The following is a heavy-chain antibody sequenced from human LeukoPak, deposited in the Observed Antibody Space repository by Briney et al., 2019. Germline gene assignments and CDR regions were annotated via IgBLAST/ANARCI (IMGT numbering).Heavy chain of an antibody. V-gene: IGHV3-23*01. CDR1: GFSFSDYL. CDR3: AKVDTAIPRCGMDV. D-gene: IGHD5-18*01. J-gene: IGHJ6*02. CDR2: ISGSGGST. Sequence: GGSLRLSCAASGFSFSDYLMDWVRQTPGKGLEWVSAISGSGGSTYYADSVKGRFTISRDNSKNTLYLQMNSVRAEDTAVYYCAKVDTAIPRCGMDVWGQGTTVTVSS.